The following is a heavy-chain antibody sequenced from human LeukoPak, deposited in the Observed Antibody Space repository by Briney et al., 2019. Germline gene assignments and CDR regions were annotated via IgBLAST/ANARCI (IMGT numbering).Heavy chain of an antibody. CDR1: GFTFSSYG. CDR3: ARDSSIAVENFDY. J-gene: IGHJ4*02. V-gene: IGHV3-33*01. Sequence: GGSLRLSCAASGFTFSSYGMHWVRQAPGKGLEWVAVIWYDGSNKYYADSVKGRFTISKDNSKNTLYLQMNSLRAEDTAVYYCARDSSIAVENFDYWGQGTLVTVSS. CDR2: IWYDGSNK.